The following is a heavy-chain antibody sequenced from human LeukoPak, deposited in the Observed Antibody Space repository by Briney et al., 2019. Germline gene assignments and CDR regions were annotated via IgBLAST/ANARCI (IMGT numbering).Heavy chain of an antibody. Sequence: SETLSLTCTVSGGSISSYYWSWIRQPPGKGLEWIGYIYYSGSTNYNPSLKSRVTISVDTSKNQFSLKLSSVTAADTAVYYCARGGTVTYYYYYYYMDVWGKGTTVTVSS. D-gene: IGHD4-17*01. CDR2: IYYSGST. J-gene: IGHJ6*03. V-gene: IGHV4-59*08. CDR1: GGSISSYY. CDR3: ARGGTVTYYYYYYYMDV.